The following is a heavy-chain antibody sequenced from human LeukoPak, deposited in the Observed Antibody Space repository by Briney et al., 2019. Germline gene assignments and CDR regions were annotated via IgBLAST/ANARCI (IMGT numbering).Heavy chain of an antibody. V-gene: IGHV4-39*01. D-gene: IGHD1-26*01. CDR1: GASISGSGYY. J-gene: IGHJ4*02. CDR3: AKSGGYGLIDY. Sequence: PSETLSLTCTVSGASISGSGYYWGWIRQPPGKGLEWIGSIYSSGSTYYNASLQSRVTISIETSKNQISLRLNSVTAAATAMYYCAKSGGYGLIDYWGQGTLVTVSS. CDR2: IYSSGST.